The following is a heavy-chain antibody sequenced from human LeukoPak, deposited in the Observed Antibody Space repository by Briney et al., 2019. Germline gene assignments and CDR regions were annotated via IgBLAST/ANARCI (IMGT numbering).Heavy chain of an antibody. CDR1: GGSISSYY. Sequence: SETLSLTGTVSGGSISSYYWSWIRQPAGKGLEWIGRIYTSGSTNYNPSLKSRVTMSVDTSKNQFSLKLSSVTAADTTVYYCARARVLLWFGESHGAFDIWGQGTMVTVSS. CDR2: IYTSGST. V-gene: IGHV4-4*07. CDR3: ARARVLLWFGESHGAFDI. J-gene: IGHJ3*02. D-gene: IGHD3-10*01.